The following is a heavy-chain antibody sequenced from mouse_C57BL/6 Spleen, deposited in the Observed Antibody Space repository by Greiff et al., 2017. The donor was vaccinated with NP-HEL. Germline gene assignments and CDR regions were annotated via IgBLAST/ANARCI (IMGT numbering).Heavy chain of an antibody. CDR1: GYSITSGYF. D-gene: IGHD3-3*01. J-gene: IGHJ4*01. CDR3: ARDPGRVDY. Sequence: EVKLLESGPGLVKPSQSLSLTCSVTGYSITSGYFWNWIRQFPGNKLEWMGYISYDGSNNYNPSLKNRISITRDTSKNQFFLKLNSVTTEDTATYYCARDPGRVDYWGQGTSVTVSS. CDR2: ISYDGSN. V-gene: IGHV3-6*01.